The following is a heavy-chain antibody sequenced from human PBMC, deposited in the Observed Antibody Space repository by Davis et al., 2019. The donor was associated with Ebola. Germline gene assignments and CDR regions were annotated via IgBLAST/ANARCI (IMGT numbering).Heavy chain of an antibody. Sequence: ASVKVSCKASGYTFTGYYMHWVRQAPGQGLEWMGIINPSGGSTSYAQKFQGRVTMTRDTSTSTVYMELSSLRSEDTAVYYCARPYCSSTSCYSNWFDPWGQGTLVTVSS. D-gene: IGHD2-2*01. CDR2: INPSGGST. J-gene: IGHJ5*02. CDR1: GYTFTGYY. V-gene: IGHV1-46*01. CDR3: ARPYCSSTSCYSNWFDP.